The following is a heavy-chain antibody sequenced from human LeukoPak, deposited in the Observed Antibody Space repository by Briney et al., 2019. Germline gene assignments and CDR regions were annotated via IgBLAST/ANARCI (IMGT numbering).Heavy chain of an antibody. Sequence: GGSLRLSCSASGITVSSNYMSWVRQAPGKGPECVSIIYSGGNTYYAESVKGRFTISRDNSKNTLYLQMNSLRVEDTAVYYCARMNYYGMDVWGQGTTVTVSS. CDR3: ARMNYYGMDV. V-gene: IGHV3-53*01. J-gene: IGHJ6*02. CDR2: IYSGGNT. CDR1: GITVSSNY.